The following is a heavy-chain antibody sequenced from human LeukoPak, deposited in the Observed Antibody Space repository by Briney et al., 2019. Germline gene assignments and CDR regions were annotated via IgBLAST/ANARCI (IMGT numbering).Heavy chain of an antibody. D-gene: IGHD4-17*01. CDR1: GCSISSSSYY. Sequence: SETLSLTCTVSGCSISSSSYYWGWMRPPPGKGLEWIGRIYYRGSTYYNPSLKSRVTISVDTSKNQFSLKLSSVTAADTAVYYCARDYMTTVTYYYYYYMDVWGKGPTVTVSS. V-gene: IGHV4-39*02. J-gene: IGHJ6*03. CDR2: IYYRGST. CDR3: ARDYMTTVTYYYYYYMDV.